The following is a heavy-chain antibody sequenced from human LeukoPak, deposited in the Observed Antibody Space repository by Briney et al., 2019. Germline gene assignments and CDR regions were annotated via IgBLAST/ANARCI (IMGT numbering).Heavy chain of an antibody. Sequence: PRASVKVSCKASGYTFTSYYMHWVRQAPGQGLEWMGIINPSGGSTSYAQKFQGRVTRTRDTSTSTAYMELRSLRSDDTAVYYCAREDIVVVPAAMLGYYYGMDVWGQGTTVTVSS. V-gene: IGHV1-46*01. D-gene: IGHD2-2*01. CDR2: INPSGGST. J-gene: IGHJ6*02. CDR1: GYTFTSYY. CDR3: AREDIVVVPAAMLGYYYGMDV.